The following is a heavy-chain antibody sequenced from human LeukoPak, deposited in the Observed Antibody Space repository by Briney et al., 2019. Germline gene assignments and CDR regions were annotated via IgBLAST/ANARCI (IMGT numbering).Heavy chain of an antibody. CDR2: IRSKGYGGTT. V-gene: IGHV3-49*03. J-gene: IGHJ4*02. D-gene: IGHD3-9*01. CDR3: ARSYDVLTGYFPPDY. Sequence: HPGGSLRLSCTASGFTFGGSVMSWFRQAPGKGLEWVGFIRSKGYGGTTQYAASVKGRFTISRDDSKNIAYLQMNSLKTEDTAVYYCARSYDVLTGYFPPDYWGQGTLVTVSS. CDR1: GFTFGGSV.